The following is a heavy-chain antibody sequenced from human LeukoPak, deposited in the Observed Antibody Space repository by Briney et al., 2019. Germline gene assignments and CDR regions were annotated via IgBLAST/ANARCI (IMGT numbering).Heavy chain of an antibody. CDR3: ARDPLELRLVNYYYGMDV. J-gene: IGHJ6*02. D-gene: IGHD1-7*01. CDR1: GGSISSYY. V-gene: IGHV4-4*07. Sequence: PSETLSLTCTVSGGSISSYYWSWIRQPAGKGLEWIGRIYTSGSTNYNPSLKSRVTMSVDTSKNQFSLKLSSVTAADTAVYYCARDPLELRLVNYYYGMDVWGQGTTVTVSS. CDR2: IYTSGST.